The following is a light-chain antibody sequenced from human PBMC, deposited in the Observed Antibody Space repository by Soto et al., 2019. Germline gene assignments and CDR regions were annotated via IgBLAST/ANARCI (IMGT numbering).Light chain of an antibody. CDR2: EGS. J-gene: IGLJ1*01. CDR3: SSYVSSTTPYV. CDR1: SSDVGSYNL. Sequence: QSALTQPASVSGSPGQSITISCTGTSSDVGSYNLVSWYQQHPGKAPKLMIYEGSKRPSGVSNRFSGSKSGNTASLTISGLQAEVEADYYCSSYVSSTTPYVFGTGTKVTVL. V-gene: IGLV2-14*02.